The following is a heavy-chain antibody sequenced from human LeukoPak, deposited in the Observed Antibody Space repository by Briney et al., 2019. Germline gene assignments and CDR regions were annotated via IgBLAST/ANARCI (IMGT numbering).Heavy chain of an antibody. CDR1: GGSISSYY. D-gene: IGHD1-26*01. CDR3: ARTKWELTHDH. Sequence: PSETLSLTCTVSGGSISSYYWSWIRQPAGKELEWIGRIYTSGSTNYNPSLKSRVTISVDTSKNQFSLKLSSVTAADTAVYYCARTKWELTHDHWGQGTLVTVSS. CDR2: IYTSGST. J-gene: IGHJ4*02. V-gene: IGHV4-4*07.